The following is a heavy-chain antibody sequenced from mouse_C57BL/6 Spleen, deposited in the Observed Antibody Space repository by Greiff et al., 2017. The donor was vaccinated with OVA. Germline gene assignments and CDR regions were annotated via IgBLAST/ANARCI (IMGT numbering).Heavy chain of an antibody. CDR1: GFSFNTYA. CDR2: IRSKSNNYAT. J-gene: IGHJ4*01. Sequence: EVHLVESGGGLVQPKGSLKLSCAASGFSFNTYAMNWVRQAPGKGLEWVARIRSKSNNYATYYADSVKDRFTISRDDSESMLYLQMNNLKTEDTAMYYCVRGGIYYYGSSYDYAMDYWGQGTSVTVSS. D-gene: IGHD1-1*01. V-gene: IGHV10-1*01. CDR3: VRGGIYYYGSSYDYAMDY.